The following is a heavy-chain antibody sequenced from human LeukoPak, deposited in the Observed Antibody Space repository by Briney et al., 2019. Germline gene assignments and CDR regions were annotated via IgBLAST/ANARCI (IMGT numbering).Heavy chain of an antibody. J-gene: IGHJ6*02. V-gene: IGHV1-69*04. D-gene: IGHD2-15*01. CDR1: GYSFNSYA. CDR2: IIPILGIA. Sequence: SVKVSCKASGYSFNSYAISWVRQAPGQGLEWMGRIIPILGIANYAQKFQGRVTITADKSTSTAYMELSSLRSEDTAVYYCARAPRVHCSGGSCYSNYYYGMDVWGQGTTVTVSS. CDR3: ARAPRVHCSGGSCYSNYYYGMDV.